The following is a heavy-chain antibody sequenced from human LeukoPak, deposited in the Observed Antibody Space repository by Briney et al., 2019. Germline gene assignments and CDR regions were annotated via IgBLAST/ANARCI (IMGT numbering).Heavy chain of an antibody. D-gene: IGHD1-1*01. V-gene: IGHV3-30*18. CDR2: ISYDGSNN. Sequence: GRSLRLSCVVSGFIFRNYGMHWVRQAPGKGLEWVAVISYDGSNNYYTDSVRGRFTISRDNSQNTLYLQMSSLRAEDTAVYYCAKDQTLGATGTTCIDSWGQGTLVTVSS. CDR1: GFIFRNYG. J-gene: IGHJ4*02. CDR3: AKDQTLGATGTTCIDS.